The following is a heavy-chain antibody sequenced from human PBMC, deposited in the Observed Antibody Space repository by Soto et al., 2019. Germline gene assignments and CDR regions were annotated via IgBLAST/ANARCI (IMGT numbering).Heavy chain of an antibody. Sequence: GSLRLSCAASGFTFSSYAMHWVRQAPGKGLEWVAVISYDGSNKYYADSVKGRFTISRDNSKNTLYLQMNSLRAEDTAVYYCARGSDSSGYYGWYFDLWGRGTLVTVSS. CDR2: ISYDGSNK. J-gene: IGHJ2*01. CDR1: GFTFSSYA. CDR3: ARGSDSSGYYGWYFDL. D-gene: IGHD3-22*01. V-gene: IGHV3-30-3*01.